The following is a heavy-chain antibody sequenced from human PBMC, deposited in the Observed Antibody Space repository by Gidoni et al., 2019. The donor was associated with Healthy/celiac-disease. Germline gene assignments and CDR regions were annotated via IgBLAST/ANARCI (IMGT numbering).Heavy chain of an antibody. Sequence: QVQLQQWGAGLLKPSETLSLTCAVYGGSFSGYYWRWIRQPPGKGLEWIGEINHSGSTNYNPSLKSRVTISVDTSKNQFSLKLSSVTAADTAVYYCARRRRIVVVVAATPSRYNWFDPWGQGTLVTVSS. CDR3: ARRRRIVVVVAATPSRYNWFDP. J-gene: IGHJ5*02. CDR2: INHSGST. CDR1: GGSFSGYY. V-gene: IGHV4-34*01. D-gene: IGHD2-15*01.